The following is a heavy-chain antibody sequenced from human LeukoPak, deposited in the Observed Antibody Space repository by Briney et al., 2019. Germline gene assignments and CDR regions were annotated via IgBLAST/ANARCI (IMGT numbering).Heavy chain of an antibody. Sequence: SETLSLTCTVSGDSISSSSSSWAWIRQPPGKGLEWIGEINHSGSTNYNASRKSRFTISVDTSKNQFSLRLSSVTATDTAVYYCAPRGDIEHSYGYGKWFDTWGQGTRVTVS. CDR2: INHSGST. J-gene: IGHJ5*02. CDR3: APRGDIEHSYGYGKWFDT. V-gene: IGHV4-39*07. D-gene: IGHD5-18*01. CDR1: GDSISSSSSS.